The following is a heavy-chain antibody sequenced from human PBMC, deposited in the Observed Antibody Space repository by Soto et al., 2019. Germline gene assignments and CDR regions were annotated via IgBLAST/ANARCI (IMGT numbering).Heavy chain of an antibody. J-gene: IGHJ4*02. V-gene: IGHV3-23*01. CDR1: GFTFSSYA. D-gene: IGHD2-15*01. CDR3: AKEFGTLGYCSGGSCSQDLGPYYFDY. CDR2: ISGSGGST. Sequence: EVQLLESGGGLVQPGGSLRLSCAASGFTFSSYAMSWVRQAPGKGLEWVSAISGSGGSTYYADSVKGRFTISRDNSKNTLYLQMNSLRAEDKAVYYCAKEFGTLGYCSGGSCSQDLGPYYFDYWGQGTLVTVSS.